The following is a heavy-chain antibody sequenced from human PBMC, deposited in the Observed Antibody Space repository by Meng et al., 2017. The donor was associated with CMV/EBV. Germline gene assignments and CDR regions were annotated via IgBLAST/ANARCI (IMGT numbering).Heavy chain of an antibody. CDR1: GFTFSSYG. CDR3: ARSLPGGGVHLDY. V-gene: IGHV3-30*19. Sequence: GESLKISCAASGFTFSSYGMHWVRQAPGEGLEWVTVITFDGTNQFYADSVKGRFTISRDDSKNTLYLQMNRLRPEDTAVYYCARSLPGGGVHLDYWGQGTLVTVSS. CDR2: ITFDGTNQ. J-gene: IGHJ4*02. D-gene: IGHD1-1*01.